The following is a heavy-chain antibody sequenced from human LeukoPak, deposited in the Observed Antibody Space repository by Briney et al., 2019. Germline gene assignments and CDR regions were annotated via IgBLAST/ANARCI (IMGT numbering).Heavy chain of an antibody. Sequence: GGSLRLSCTASGFTFGDYAMSWVRQAPGKGLEWVSFIRNKRYGGTTEYAASVKGRFTISRDDSRSIAHLQMNSLNTEDTAVYYCTRDQLVWFGELSYYYMDVWGKGTTVTVSS. D-gene: IGHD3-10*01. CDR3: TRDQLVWFGELSYYYMDV. CDR2: IRNKRYGGTT. CDR1: GFTFGDYA. J-gene: IGHJ6*03. V-gene: IGHV3-49*04.